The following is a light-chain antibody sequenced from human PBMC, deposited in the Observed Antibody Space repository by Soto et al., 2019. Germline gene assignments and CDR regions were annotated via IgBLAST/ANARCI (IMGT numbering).Light chain of an antibody. CDR2: GAS. CDR3: HQYDSWT. Sequence: ETVLTQSPGTLSLSPGERSILSCRASQSVSSTYLAWYQQNPGQAPRLLIYGASSRATGIPDRFSGSGSGTDFTLTISRLEPEDFAVYYCHQYDSWTFGQGTKVDIK. V-gene: IGKV3-20*01. J-gene: IGKJ1*01. CDR1: QSVSSTY.